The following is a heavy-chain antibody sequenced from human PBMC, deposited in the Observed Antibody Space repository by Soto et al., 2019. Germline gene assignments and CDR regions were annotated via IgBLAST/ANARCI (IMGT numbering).Heavy chain of an antibody. Sequence: QVQLQESGPELVKPSQTLSLTCIVSGDSITSGNYYWSWIRQHPGKGLEWIGYIHHSGNTYYIPSLNSRLSLSMDTSKNQFSLQLSSVTAADTALYYCARPNYDIFTGLSGFDIWGQGTMVTVSS. CDR1: GDSITSGNYY. J-gene: IGHJ3*02. CDR3: ARPNYDIFTGLSGFDI. V-gene: IGHV4-31*03. CDR2: IHHSGNT. D-gene: IGHD3-9*01.